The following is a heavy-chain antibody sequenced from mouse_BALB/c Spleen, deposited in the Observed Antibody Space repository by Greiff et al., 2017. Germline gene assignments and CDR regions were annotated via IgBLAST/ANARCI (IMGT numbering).Heavy chain of an antibody. D-gene: IGHD2-4*01. CDR2: IWGGGST. J-gene: IGHJ2*01. Sequence: VKLEESGPGLVAPSQSLSITCTVSGFSLTDYGVSWIRQPPGKGLEWLGVIWGGGSTYYNSALKSRLSISKDNSKSQVFLKMNSLQTDDTAMYYCASTMITTTGAFDYWGQGTTLTVSS. V-gene: IGHV2-6-5*01. CDR1: GFSLTDYG. CDR3: ASTMITTTGAFDY.